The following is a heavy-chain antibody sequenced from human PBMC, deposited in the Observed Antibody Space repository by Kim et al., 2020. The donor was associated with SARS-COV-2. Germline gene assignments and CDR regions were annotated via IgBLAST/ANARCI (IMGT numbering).Heavy chain of an antibody. CDR2: INAGNGNT. V-gene: IGHV1-3*01. CDR1: GYTFTSYA. J-gene: IGHJ4*02. D-gene: IGHD3-22*01. Sequence: ASVKVSCKSSGYTFTSYAMHWVRQAPGQRLEWMGWINAGNGNTKYSQKFQGRVTITRDTSASTAYMELSSLRSEDTAIYYCARLYYYDSIPDYWGQGTLVTVSS. CDR3: ARLYYYDSIPDY.